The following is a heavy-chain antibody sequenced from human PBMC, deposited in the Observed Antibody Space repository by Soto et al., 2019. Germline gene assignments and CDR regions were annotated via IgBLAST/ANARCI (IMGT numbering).Heavy chain of an antibody. V-gene: IGHV4-31*03. CDR1: GGSITSGDYY. CDR3: ARWWSGSRQGFDP. CDR2: IYYSGST. D-gene: IGHD3-3*01. Sequence: QVQLQESGPGLVKPSQTLSLTCTVSGGSITSGDYYWSWIRQHPGKGLEWIGYIYYSGSTYYKPSLKSRVTISVDTSKNQFSLKLSSVTAADTAGYYCARWWSGSRQGFDPWGQRTLVTVSS. J-gene: IGHJ5*02.